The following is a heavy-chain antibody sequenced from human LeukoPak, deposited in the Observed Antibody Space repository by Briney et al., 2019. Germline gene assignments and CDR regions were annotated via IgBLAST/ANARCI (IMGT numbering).Heavy chain of an antibody. CDR1: VDRVSNNSSA. V-gene: IGHV6-1*01. CDR3: ARLYGSGGQIDY. CDR2: TYYRSKWYT. Sequence: SQTLSLTYAISVDRVSNNSSAWDWIRQSPSRGLEWLGRTYYRSKWYTDYAVSVKSRITINPDTSKNQFSLQLNSVTPEDTAVYYCARLYGSGGQIDYWGKGTLVTVSS. J-gene: IGHJ4*02. D-gene: IGHD3-10*01.